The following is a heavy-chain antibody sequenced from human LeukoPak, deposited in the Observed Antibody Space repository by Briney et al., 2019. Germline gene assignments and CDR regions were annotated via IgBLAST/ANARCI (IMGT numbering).Heavy chain of an antibody. J-gene: IGHJ4*02. CDR1: GFTFSSYE. V-gene: IGHV3-48*03. CDR3: ARDHYDILTGYFTSTYFDY. Sequence: GGSLRLSCAASGFTFSSYEMNWVRQAPGKGLEWVSYISSSGSTIYYADSVKGRFTISRDNAKNSLCLQMNSLRAEDTAVYYCARDHYDILTGYFTSTYFDYWGQGTLVTVS. CDR2: ISSSGSTI. D-gene: IGHD3-9*01.